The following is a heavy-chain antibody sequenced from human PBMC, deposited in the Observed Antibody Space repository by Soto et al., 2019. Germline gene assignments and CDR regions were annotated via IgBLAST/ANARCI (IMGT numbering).Heavy chain of an antibody. D-gene: IGHD2-2*01. V-gene: IGHV4-30-4*01. CDR1: GGSISSGDDY. CDR2: ISNTGST. Sequence: SETLSLTCTVSGGSISSGDDYWSWIRQPPGKGLEWIGYISNTGSTYYNPSLKSRLSISLDTSKNQFSLKLNSVTAADTALYYCDREDGHQLPHTWLDPCGQGILVTVYS. CDR3: DREDGHQLPHTWLDP. J-gene: IGHJ5*02.